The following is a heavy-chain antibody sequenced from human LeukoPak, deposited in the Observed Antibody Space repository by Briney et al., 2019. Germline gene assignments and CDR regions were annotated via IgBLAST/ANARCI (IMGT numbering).Heavy chain of an antibody. J-gene: IGHJ4*02. CDR1: GFTFSSYA. D-gene: IGHD3-22*01. Sequence: GGSLRLSCVASGFTFSSYAMGWVRQAPGKGLEWVSGISGSGDSTYYADSVKGLFTISRDDSKNTLYLQMNSLRAEDTAVYYCARLYYDSGDYSTNYFDYWGQGTLVTVSS. CDR3: ARLYYDSGDYSTNYFDY. CDR2: ISGSGDST. V-gene: IGHV3-23*01.